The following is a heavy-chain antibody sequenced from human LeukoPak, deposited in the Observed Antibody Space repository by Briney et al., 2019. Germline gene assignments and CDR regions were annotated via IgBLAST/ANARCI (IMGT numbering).Heavy chain of an antibody. CDR3: VADSGGRSGGDY. CDR2: IRTDGTVT. D-gene: IGHD1-26*01. J-gene: IGHJ4*02. Sequence: GESLRLSCSGSGFSFSSFWMHWIRQVPGKGLEWVSRIRTDGTVTTYADSVKGRFTISRDNSKKTMHLQMNSLRPDDTAIYYCVADSGGRSGGDYWGQGAPVTVSS. V-gene: IGHV3-74*01. CDR1: GFSFSSFW.